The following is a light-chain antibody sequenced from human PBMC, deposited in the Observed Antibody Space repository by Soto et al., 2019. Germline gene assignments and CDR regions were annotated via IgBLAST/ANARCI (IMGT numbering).Light chain of an antibody. CDR3: CSFAGNYIYV. CDR2: DVS. CDR1: SSDVGGYNY. Sequence: QSALAQPRSVSGSPGQPVTISCTGTSSDVGGYNYVSWYQQHPGKAPQVTIYDVSKRPSGVPDRFSGSKSGNTASLTISGLQAEDEADYYCCSFAGNYIYVFGTGTKGTVL. V-gene: IGLV2-11*01. J-gene: IGLJ1*01.